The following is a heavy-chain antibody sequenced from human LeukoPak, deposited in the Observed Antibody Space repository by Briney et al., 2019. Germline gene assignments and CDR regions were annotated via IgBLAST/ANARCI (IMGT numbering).Heavy chain of an antibody. D-gene: IGHD1-20*01. CDR2: VNLQGST. V-gene: IGHV4-4*02. Sequence: SETLSLTCGVSGGSITSTNYWTWVRQPPGKGLEWIGEVNLQGSTNYNPSLMGRVAISVDMSENHISLQLTSVTAEDTAVYYCARGASYNWNDFTSFDYWGQGTLVTVSS. CDR1: GGSITSTNY. J-gene: IGHJ4*02. CDR3: ARGASYNWNDFTSFDY.